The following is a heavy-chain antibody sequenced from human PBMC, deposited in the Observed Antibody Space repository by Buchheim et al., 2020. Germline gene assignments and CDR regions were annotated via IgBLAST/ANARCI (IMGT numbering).Heavy chain of an antibody. J-gene: IGHJ6*02. V-gene: IGHV4-34*01. D-gene: IGHD2-8*01. CDR3: ARTRYAIRPHWGMDV. CDR1: GGSFSGYY. CDR2: INHSGST. Sequence: QVQLQQWGAGLLKPSETLSLTCAVYGGSFSGYYWSWIRQPPGKGLEWIGEINHSGSTNYDPSLKSRVTISVDTSKNQFSLKLSSVTAADTAVYYCARTRYAIRPHWGMDVWGQGTT.